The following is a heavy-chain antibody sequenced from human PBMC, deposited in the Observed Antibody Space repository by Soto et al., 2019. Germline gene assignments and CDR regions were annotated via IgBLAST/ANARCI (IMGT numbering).Heavy chain of an antibody. D-gene: IGHD2-2*01. V-gene: IGHV1-2*02. Sequence: QVQLVQSGAEVKKPGASVKVSCKASGYTFTGYYMHWVRQAPGQGLEWMGGINPNSGGTNYAQKFQGRVTMTRDTSISTAYMELSRLRSDDTAVYYCARESPYCSSTSCYTVSWFDPWGQGTLVTVSS. J-gene: IGHJ5*02. CDR1: GYTFTGYY. CDR3: ARESPYCSSTSCYTVSWFDP. CDR2: INPNSGGT.